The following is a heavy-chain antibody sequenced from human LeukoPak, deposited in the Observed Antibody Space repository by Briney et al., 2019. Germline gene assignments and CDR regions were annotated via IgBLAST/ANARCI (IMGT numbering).Heavy chain of an antibody. CDR3: ARGLLDYYDSSGSQGYFDY. V-gene: IGHV4-34*01. Sequence: ETLSLTCAVYGGSFSGYYWSRIRQPPGKGLEWIGEINHSGSTNYNPSLKSRVTISVDTSKNQFSLKLSSVTAADTAVYYCARGLLDYYDSSGSQGYFDYWGQGTLVTVSS. J-gene: IGHJ4*02. D-gene: IGHD3-22*01. CDR1: GGSFSGYY. CDR2: INHSGST.